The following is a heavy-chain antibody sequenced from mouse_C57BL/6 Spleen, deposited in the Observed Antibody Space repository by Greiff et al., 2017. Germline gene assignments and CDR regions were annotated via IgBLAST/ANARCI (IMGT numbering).Heavy chain of an antibody. CDR1: GFTFSSYA. Sequence: EVKLMESGGGLVKPGGSLKLSCAASGFTFSSYAMSWVRQTPEKRLEWVATISDGGSYTYYPDNVKGRFTISRDNAKRNLYLQMRHLKSEDTAMYYCAKEEDSTGTPFAYWGQGTLVTGSA. V-gene: IGHV5-4*01. J-gene: IGHJ3*01. D-gene: IGHD4-1*02. CDR3: AKEEDSTGTPFAY. CDR2: ISDGGSYT.